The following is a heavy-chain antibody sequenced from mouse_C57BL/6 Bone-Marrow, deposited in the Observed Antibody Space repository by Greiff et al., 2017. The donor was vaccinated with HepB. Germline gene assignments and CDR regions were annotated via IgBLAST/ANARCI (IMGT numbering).Heavy chain of an antibody. CDR3: ARPGDYDLYFDY. J-gene: IGHJ2*01. CDR2: ISSGGSYT. D-gene: IGHD2-4*01. Sequence: DVHLVESGGDLVKPGGSLKLSCAASGFTFSSYGMSWVRQTPDKRLEWVATISSGGSYTYYPDSVKGRFTISRDNAKKTLYLQMSSLKSEDTAMYYYARPGDYDLYFDYWGQGTTLTVSS. CDR1: GFTFSSYG. V-gene: IGHV5-6*01.